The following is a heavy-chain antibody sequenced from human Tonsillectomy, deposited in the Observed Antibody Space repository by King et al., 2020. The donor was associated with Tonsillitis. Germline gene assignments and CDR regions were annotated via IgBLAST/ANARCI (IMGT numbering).Heavy chain of an antibody. CDR3: ARGRTVWYCDL. CDR1: GGSFSGYY. Sequence: VQLQQWGAGLLKPSETLSLSCAVYGGSFSGYYWNWIRQRPGKGLEWIGKINHSGGTNYNPSLKSRVTVSVDTSKNQLSLSLTSVTAADTAVYYCARGRTVWYCDLWGRGTLVTVSS. CDR2: INHSGGT. J-gene: IGHJ2*01. V-gene: IGHV4-34*01. D-gene: IGHD1-14*01.